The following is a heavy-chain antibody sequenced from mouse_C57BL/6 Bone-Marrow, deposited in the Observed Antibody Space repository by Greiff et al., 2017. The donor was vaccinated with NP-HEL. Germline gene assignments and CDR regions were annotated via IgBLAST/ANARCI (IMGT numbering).Heavy chain of an antibody. J-gene: IGHJ1*03. CDR2: INPNNGGT. V-gene: IGHV1-26*01. D-gene: IGHD2-3*01. CDR1: GYTFTDYY. Sequence: VQLQQSGPELVKPGASVKISCKASGYTFTDYYMNWVKQSHGKSLEWIGDINPNNGGTSYNQKVKGKATLTVAKASSTAYMELRSLTSEDYAVYDCARDGYYSSWYFDVWGTGTTVTVSA. CDR3: ARDGYYSSWYFDV.